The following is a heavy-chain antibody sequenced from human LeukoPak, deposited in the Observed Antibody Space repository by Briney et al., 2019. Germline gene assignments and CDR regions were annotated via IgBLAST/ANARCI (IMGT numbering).Heavy chain of an antibody. CDR1: GGSISSSSYY. J-gene: IGHJ4*02. CDR2: IYYSGST. V-gene: IGHV4-39*07. D-gene: IGHD1-26*01. Sequence: SETLSLTCTVSGGSISSSSYYWGWIRQPPGKGLEWIGSIYYSGSTYYNPSLKSRVTISVDTSKNQFSLKLSSVTAADTAVYYCARDKRWEPFLNWGQGTLVTVSS. CDR3: ARDKRWEPFLN.